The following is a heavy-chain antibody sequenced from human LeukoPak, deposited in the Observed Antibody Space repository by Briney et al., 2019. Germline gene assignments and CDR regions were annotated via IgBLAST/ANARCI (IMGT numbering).Heavy chain of an antibody. CDR1: GYTFTSYY. Sequence: ASVKVSCKASGYTFTSYYMHWVRQAPGQGLEWMGIINPSGGSTSYAQKFQGRVTMTRDTSTSTVYMELSSLRSEDTAVYYCAGDKGSVLRFLEWLPRYFFDYWGQGTLVTVSS. J-gene: IGHJ4*02. CDR2: INPSGGST. CDR3: AGDKGSVLRFLEWLPRYFFDY. V-gene: IGHV1-46*01. D-gene: IGHD3-3*01.